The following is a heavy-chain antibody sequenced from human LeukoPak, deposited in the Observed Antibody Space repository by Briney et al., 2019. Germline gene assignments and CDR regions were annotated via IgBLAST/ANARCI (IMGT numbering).Heavy chain of an antibody. CDR2: INPNSGGT. CDR1: GYTFTGYY. D-gene: IGHD1-26*01. Sequence: ASVKVSCKASGYTFTGYYMHWVRQAPGQGLEWMGWINPNSGGTNYAQKFQGRVTMTRDTSISTAYMELSRLRSDDTAVYYCARDPQEEERFDPWGQGTLVTVSS. CDR3: ARDPQEEERFDP. J-gene: IGHJ5*02. V-gene: IGHV1-2*02.